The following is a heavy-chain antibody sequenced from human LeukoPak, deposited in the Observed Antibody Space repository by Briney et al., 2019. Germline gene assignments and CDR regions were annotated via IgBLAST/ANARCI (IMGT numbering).Heavy chain of an antibody. CDR1: GGSISSFY. V-gene: IGHV4-4*07. D-gene: IGHD3-10*01. J-gene: IGHJ5*02. CDR3: ARDSGTTGEVKFDP. Sequence: TSETLPLTCSVSGGSISSFYCNWMRQPAGKGLEWIGRIYTSGTTTYNPSLKSRVTMSVDTSKNQFSLKLSSVTAADTAVYYCARDSGTTGEVKFDPWGQGTLVTVSS. CDR2: IYTSGTT.